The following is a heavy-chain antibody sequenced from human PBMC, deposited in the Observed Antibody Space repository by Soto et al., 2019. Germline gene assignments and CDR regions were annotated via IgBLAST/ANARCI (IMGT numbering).Heavy chain of an antibody. J-gene: IGHJ3*02. CDR3: ARDRRIVGATTGAFDI. V-gene: IGHV4-61*01. D-gene: IGHD1-26*01. CDR1: GGSVSSGSYY. Sequence: PSETLSHTYTVSGGSVSSGSYYWSWIRQPPGKGLEWIGYIYYSGSTNYNPSLKSRVTISVDTSKNQFSLKLSSVTAADTAVYYCARDRRIVGATTGAFDIWGQGTMVIV. CDR2: IYYSGST.